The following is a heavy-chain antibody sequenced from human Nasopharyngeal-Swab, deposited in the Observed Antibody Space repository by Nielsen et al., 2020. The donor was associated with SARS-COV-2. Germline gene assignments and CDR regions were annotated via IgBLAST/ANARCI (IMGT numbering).Heavy chain of an antibody. CDR3: ARETGGLRFDY. CDR1: GGSISSTF. V-gene: IGHV4-59*12. J-gene: IGHJ4*02. Sequence: SETLSLTCTVSGGSISSTFWSWIRQPPGKGLEWIGYIYDTGSTNYNSSLTSRVTISVDTSKNQISLKLSSVTAADTAVYYCARETGGLRFDYWGQGTLVTVSS. CDR2: IYDTGST. D-gene: IGHD5-12*01.